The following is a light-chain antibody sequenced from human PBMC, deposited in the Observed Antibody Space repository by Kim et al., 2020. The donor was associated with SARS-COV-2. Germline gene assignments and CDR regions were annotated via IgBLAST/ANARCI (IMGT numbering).Light chain of an antibody. CDR2: DAF. CDR1: QSVSRS. CDR3: QRRTI. Sequence: ATLDLSPGESAALSCRASQSVSRSLAWYQQKPGQAPRLLIYDAFYRATGIPARFSGSASETDFTLTINSLEPEDVAVYFCQRRTIFGGGTKVDIK. J-gene: IGKJ4*01. V-gene: IGKV3-11*01.